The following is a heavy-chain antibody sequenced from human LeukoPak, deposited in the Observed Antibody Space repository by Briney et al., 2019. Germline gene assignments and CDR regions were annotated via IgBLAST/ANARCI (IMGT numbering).Heavy chain of an antibody. J-gene: IGHJ4*02. V-gene: IGHV4-34*01. CDR1: GESFTTFY. CDR2: INHTGST. CDR3: ARGPTTVTRAFDY. D-gene: IGHD4-17*01. Sequence: SETLSLTCAVYGESFTTFYWGWIRQTPGKGLEWIGEINHTGSTNYNPSLKSRVTISIDTSKNQFSLKLNSVTAADTAVYYCARGPTTVTRAFDYWGQGTLVTVSS.